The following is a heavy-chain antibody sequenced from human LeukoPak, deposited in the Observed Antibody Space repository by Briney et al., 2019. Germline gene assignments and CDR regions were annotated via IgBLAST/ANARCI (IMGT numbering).Heavy chain of an antibody. CDR2: ISGTSSYI. Sequence: GGSLRLSCAASGFTFNTYSMNWVRQAPGKGLEWVSSISGTSSYIYYADSVKGRFTISRDNAQNSLYLQMNSLRAEDTAVYYCTRIDIAVASAFILDAFGIWGQGTMVTVSS. D-gene: IGHD2-2*01. CDR1: GFTFNTYS. V-gene: IGHV3-21*01. J-gene: IGHJ3*02. CDR3: TRIDIAVASAFILDAFGI.